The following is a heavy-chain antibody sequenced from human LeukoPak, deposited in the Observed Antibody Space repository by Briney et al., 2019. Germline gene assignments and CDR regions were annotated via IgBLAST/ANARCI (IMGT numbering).Heavy chain of an antibody. J-gene: IGHJ6*02. V-gene: IGHV1-2*02. D-gene: IGHD2-2*01. CDR3: ARDPIVVVPNYYYYGMDV. CDR2: INPNNGGT. CDR1: GYTFTDYY. Sequence: ASVKVSCKASGYTFTDYYMHWVRQAPGQGLEWMGWINPNNGGTNYAQKFQGRVTMTRDTSISTAYMELSRLRSDDTAVYYCARDPIVVVPNYYYYGMDVWGQGTTVTVSS.